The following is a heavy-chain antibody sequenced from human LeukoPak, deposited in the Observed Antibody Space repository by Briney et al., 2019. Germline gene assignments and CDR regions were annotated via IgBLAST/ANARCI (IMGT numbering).Heavy chain of an antibody. CDR1: GFTFSSYS. CDR3: AKGDIRRDGYNVIIDY. Sequence: PGGSLRLSCAASGFTFSSYSMNWVRQAPGKGLEWVSFISSSRSYIYYADSVKGRFTISRDNAKNSLCLQMNSLRAEDTAVYYCAKGDIRRDGYNVIIDYWGQGTLVTVSS. V-gene: IGHV3-21*01. D-gene: IGHD5-24*01. J-gene: IGHJ4*02. CDR2: ISSSRSYI.